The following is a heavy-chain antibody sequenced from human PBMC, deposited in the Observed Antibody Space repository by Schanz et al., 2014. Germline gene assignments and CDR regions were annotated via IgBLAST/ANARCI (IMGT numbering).Heavy chain of an antibody. V-gene: IGHV1-18*01. CDR1: GYTFSSYG. CDR2: ISPYNGNT. Sequence: QVQLVQSGPEVEKPGASVKVSCKTSGYTFSSYGITWVRQAPGQGLEWMGWISPYNGNTNYAPKVQGRVTVTTDTSTSTVYMELSSLRSEDTAVYYCARDGVDAAAGGNYWGQGTLVTVSS. D-gene: IGHD6-13*01. J-gene: IGHJ4*02. CDR3: ARDGVDAAAGGNY.